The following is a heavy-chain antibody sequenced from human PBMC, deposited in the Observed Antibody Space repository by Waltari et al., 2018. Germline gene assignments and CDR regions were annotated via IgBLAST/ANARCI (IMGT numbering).Heavy chain of an antibody. CDR2: IYWDGDK. Sequence: STWGVAVGWIRQPPGKALEWLALIYWDGDKRYSPSLESRLTITKDTSKNQVVLIVTDVVPLDTATYYCAYRRDYYSGLDVWGQGTTVTVTS. V-gene: IGHV2-5*02. CDR1: STWGVA. CDR3: AYRRDYYSGLDV. J-gene: IGHJ6*02.